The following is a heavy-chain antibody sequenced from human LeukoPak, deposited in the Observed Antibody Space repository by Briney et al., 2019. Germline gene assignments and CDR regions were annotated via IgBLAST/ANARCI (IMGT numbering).Heavy chain of an antibody. Sequence: GGSLRLSCAASGFTFSSYAMSWVRQAPGKGLVWVSRINSDGSSTSYADSVKGRFTISRDNAKNTLYLQMNSLRAEDTAVYYCAREVYYYDSSGYYSTDNWFDPWGQGTLVTVSS. CDR3: AREVYYYDSSGYYSTDNWFDP. V-gene: IGHV3-74*01. J-gene: IGHJ5*02. D-gene: IGHD3-22*01. CDR2: INSDGSST. CDR1: GFTFSSYA.